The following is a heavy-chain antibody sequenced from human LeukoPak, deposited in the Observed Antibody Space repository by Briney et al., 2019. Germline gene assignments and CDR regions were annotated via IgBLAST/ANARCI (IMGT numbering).Heavy chain of an antibody. CDR3: ARDRASNYYASGSPEY. D-gene: IGHD3-10*01. Sequence: GGSLRLSCAASGFSFSSYSMNWVRQAPGKGLEWVSSITDSSSHIYYADSVGGRFTISRDNAKNSLYLQMNSLRAEDTAVYYCARDRASNYYASGSPEYWGQGTLVTVSS. V-gene: IGHV3-21*01. CDR1: GFSFSSYS. CDR2: ITDSSSHI. J-gene: IGHJ4*02.